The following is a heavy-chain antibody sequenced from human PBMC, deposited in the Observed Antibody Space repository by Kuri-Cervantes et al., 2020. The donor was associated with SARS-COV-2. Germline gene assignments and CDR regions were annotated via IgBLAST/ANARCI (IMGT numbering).Heavy chain of an antibody. Sequence: SVKVSCKASGGTFSSYAISWVRQAPGQGLEWMGGIIPIFGTANYAQKFQGWVTMTRDTSISTAYMELSRLRSDDTAVYYCARAGGFASFDYWGQGTLVTVSS. CDR3: ARAGGFASFDY. V-gene: IGHV1-69*05. D-gene: IGHD1-26*01. CDR1: GGTFSSYA. J-gene: IGHJ4*02. CDR2: IIPIFGTA.